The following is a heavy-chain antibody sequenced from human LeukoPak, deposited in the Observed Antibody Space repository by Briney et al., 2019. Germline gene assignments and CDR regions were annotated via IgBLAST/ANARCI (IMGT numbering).Heavy chain of an antibody. V-gene: IGHV3-23*01. CDR2: ISGSGGST. J-gene: IGHJ4*02. CDR1: GFTFSSYA. CDR3: AKAIDVLPHIVVVTAIRTPFDY. D-gene: IGHD2-21*02. Sequence: GGSLRLSCAASGFTFSSYAMSWVRQAPGKGLEWVSAISGSGGSTYYADSVKGRFTISRDNSKNTLYLQMNSLRAEDTAVYYCAKAIDVLPHIVVVTAIRTPFDYWGQGTLVTVSS.